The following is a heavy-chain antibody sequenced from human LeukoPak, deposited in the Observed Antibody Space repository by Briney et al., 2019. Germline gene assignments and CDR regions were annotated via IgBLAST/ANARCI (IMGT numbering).Heavy chain of an antibody. Sequence: GGSLRLSCAASRFTFSTYTMNWVRQAPGKGLEWVSSISSSSSYIYYADSVEGRFTISRDNAKTSLYLQMNSLRAEDTAVYYCVRSYYGMDVWGQGTTVSVSS. V-gene: IGHV3-21*01. J-gene: IGHJ6*02. CDR2: ISSSSSYI. CDR1: RFTFSTYT. CDR3: VRSYYGMDV.